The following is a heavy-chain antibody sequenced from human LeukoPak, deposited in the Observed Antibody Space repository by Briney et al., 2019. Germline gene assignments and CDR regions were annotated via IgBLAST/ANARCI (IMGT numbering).Heavy chain of an antibody. D-gene: IGHD5-24*01. Sequence: SVKVSCKASGYTFTSYDINWVRQAPGQGLEWMGGIIPIFGTANYAQKFQGRVTITADESTSTAYMELSSLRSEDTAVYYCARGTDGYPNGLYYYYGMDVWGQGTTVTVSS. CDR1: GYTFTSYD. J-gene: IGHJ6*02. CDR2: IIPIFGTA. V-gene: IGHV1-69*13. CDR3: ARGTDGYPNGLYYYYGMDV.